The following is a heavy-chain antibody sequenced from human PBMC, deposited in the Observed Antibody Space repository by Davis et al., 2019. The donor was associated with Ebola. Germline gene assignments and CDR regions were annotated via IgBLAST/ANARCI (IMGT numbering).Heavy chain of an antibody. D-gene: IGHD1-14*01. J-gene: IGHJ4*02. CDR1: GFTFSTSA. CDR2: IVVGSGDT. Sequence: AASVKVSCKTSGFTFSTSAMQWVRQARGQRLEWIGWIVVGSGDTNSAPKFQGRVTITNDMSTTTSYLDLSDLSPEDTAVYYCAASAGTVGQFDYWGQGTLVTVSS. V-gene: IGHV1-58*02. CDR3: AASAGTVGQFDY.